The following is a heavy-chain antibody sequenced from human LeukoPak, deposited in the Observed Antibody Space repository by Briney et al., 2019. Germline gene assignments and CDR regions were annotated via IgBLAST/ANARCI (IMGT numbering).Heavy chain of an antibody. V-gene: IGHV3-23*01. CDR3: AKAILTGSYRGYFDY. D-gene: IGHD3-9*01. J-gene: IGHJ4*02. CDR1: GFTFSIYA. Sequence: QAGGSLGLSCAASGFTFSIYAMTWVRQAPGKGLEWVSAISGSGSTTYYADSVKGRFTISRDNSKNTLYLQMNSLRAEDTAVYYCAKAILTGSYRGYFDYWGQGTLVTVSS. CDR2: ISGSGSTT.